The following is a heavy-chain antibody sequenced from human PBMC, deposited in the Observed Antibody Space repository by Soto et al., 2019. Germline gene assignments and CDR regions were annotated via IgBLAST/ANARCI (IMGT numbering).Heavy chain of an antibody. V-gene: IGHV1-69*06. J-gene: IGHJ6*02. CDR1: GGTFSDFA. CDR3: ARDRIQLRLGKYSFNGMDV. D-gene: IGHD3-16*01. CDR2: IVPRFGSP. Sequence: QVQLVQAGAEMRKPGSSLRVSCKASGGTFSDFAFSWVRQAPGQGLEWMGGIVPRFGSPNYAQKFGGRVTISADTSTSTVDIEVSSLRFDYTAVYFCARDRIQLRLGKYSFNGMDVWGQGTTITVSS.